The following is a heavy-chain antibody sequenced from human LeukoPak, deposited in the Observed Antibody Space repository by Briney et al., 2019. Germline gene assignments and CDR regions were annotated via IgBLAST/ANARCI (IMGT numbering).Heavy chain of an antibody. J-gene: IGHJ4*02. CDR2: ISGSGGST. V-gene: IGHV3-23*01. D-gene: IGHD3-10*01. CDR1: GFTFSSYA. Sequence: GGSLRLSCAASGFTFSSYAMRWVRQAPGKGLEWVSAISGSGGSTYYADSVKGRFTISRDNSKNTLYLQVNSLRAEDTAVYYCAKRAGYYGSGSYMVYFDYWGQGTLVTVSS. CDR3: AKRAGYYGSGSYMVYFDY.